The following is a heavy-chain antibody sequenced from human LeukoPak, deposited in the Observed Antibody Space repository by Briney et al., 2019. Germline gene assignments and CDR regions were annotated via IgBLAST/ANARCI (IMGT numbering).Heavy chain of an antibody. CDR2: IYTTGST. V-gene: IGHV4-4*07. CDR1: GGSISSYY. Sequence: PSETLSLTCTVSGGSISSYYWSWIRQPAGKRLEWIGRIYTTGSTIYSPSLKSRVTISVDTSKNQFSLRVSSVTAADTAVYYCARHLNNCGDDCYIFDYWGQGTLVTVSS. CDR3: ARHLNNCGDDCYIFDY. J-gene: IGHJ4*02. D-gene: IGHD2-21*01.